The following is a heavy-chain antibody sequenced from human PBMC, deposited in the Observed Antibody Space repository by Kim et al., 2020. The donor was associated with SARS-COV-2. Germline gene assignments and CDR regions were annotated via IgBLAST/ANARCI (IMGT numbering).Heavy chain of an antibody. J-gene: IGHJ5*02. D-gene: IGHD2-2*01. CDR3: ARRGDIVVVPAAIRGTGDNWFDP. CDR1: GYSFTSYW. Sequence: GESLKISCKGSGYSFTSYWIGWVRQMPGKGLEWMGIIYPGDSDTRYSPSFQGQVTISADKSISTAYLQWSSLKASDTAMYYCARRGDIVVVPAAIRGTGDNWFDPWGQGTLVTVSS. V-gene: IGHV5-51*01. CDR2: IYPGDSDT.